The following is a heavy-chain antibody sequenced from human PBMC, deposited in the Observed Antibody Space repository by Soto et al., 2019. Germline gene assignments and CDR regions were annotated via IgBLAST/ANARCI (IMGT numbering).Heavy chain of an antibody. Sequence: GGSLRLSCEASGFTFSDYWMSWVRQAPGKGPEWVANIKFDGSEKQYVDSVSGRFTISRDNSRNSLFLQMNSLRAGDTAVYYCVKDGVYCSSSTGFSSRSRYFGTWGQGTLFTVSS. D-gene: IGHD2-2*01. V-gene: IGHV3-7*03. J-gene: IGHJ1*01. CDR1: GFTFSDYW. CDR3: VKDGVYCSSSTGFSSRSRYFGT. CDR2: IKFDGSEK.